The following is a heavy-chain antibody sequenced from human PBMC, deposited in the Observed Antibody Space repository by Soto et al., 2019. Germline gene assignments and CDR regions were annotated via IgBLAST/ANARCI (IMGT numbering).Heavy chain of an antibody. Sequence: SETLSLTCTVSGGSISSYYWSWIRQPAGKGLEWIGRIYTSGSTNYNPSLKSRVTMSVDTSKNQFSLKLSSVTAADTAVYYCARERSGGPYSSSWPEFDYWGQGTLVTAPQ. V-gene: IGHV4-4*07. CDR3: ARERSGGPYSSSWPEFDY. CDR2: IYTSGST. CDR1: GGSISSYY. D-gene: IGHD6-13*01. J-gene: IGHJ4*02.